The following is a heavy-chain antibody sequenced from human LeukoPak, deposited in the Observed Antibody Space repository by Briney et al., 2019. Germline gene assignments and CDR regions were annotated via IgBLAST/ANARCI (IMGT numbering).Heavy chain of an antibody. V-gene: IGHV4-39*02. CDR2: IYDSGST. CDR3: AREGRIGHFQH. J-gene: IGHJ1*01. CDR1: GGSIRSSYYY. Sequence: SETLSLTCTVSGGSIRSSYYYWGWIRQPPGKGLEWIGSIYDSGSTYYNPSLKSRVTISVDTSKNQFSLKLNSVTAADTAVYYCAREGRIGHFQHWGQGTLVTVSS. D-gene: IGHD1-14*01.